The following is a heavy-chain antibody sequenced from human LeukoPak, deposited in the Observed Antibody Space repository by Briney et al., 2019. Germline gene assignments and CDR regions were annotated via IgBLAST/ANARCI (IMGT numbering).Heavy chain of an antibody. CDR3: ARDSAPGSLNDY. Sequence: SETLSLTCTVSGYSISSTYYWGWIRQSPGKGLEWIGEINHSGSTNYNPSLKSRVTISVDTSKNQFSLKLSSVTAADTAVYYCARDSAPGSLNDYWGQGTLVTVSS. J-gene: IGHJ4*02. CDR2: INHSGST. CDR1: GYSISSTYY. V-gene: IGHV4-38-2*02. D-gene: IGHD3-10*01.